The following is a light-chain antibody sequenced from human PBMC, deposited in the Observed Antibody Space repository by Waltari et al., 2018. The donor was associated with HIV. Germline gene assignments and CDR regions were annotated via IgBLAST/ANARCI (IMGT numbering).Light chain of an antibody. V-gene: IGKV3-20*01. Sequence: EIVLTQSPGTLSLSPGERATLSCRASQSVSSTYLAWYQQKPGQPPRLLIYGASSRATGSPDRFSGSGSGTDFTLAISRLEPEDFAVYYCQQYGSSRGTFGQGTKVEIK. CDR2: GAS. CDR3: QQYGSSRGT. J-gene: IGKJ1*01. CDR1: QSVSSTY.